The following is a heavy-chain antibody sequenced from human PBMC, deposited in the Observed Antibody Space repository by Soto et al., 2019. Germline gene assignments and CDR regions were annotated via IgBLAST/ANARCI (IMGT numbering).Heavy chain of an antibody. Sequence: PGGSLRLSCAASGFTFSSDWMHWVRQAPGKGLVWVSRINTDGSGTTYADSVKGRFTISRDNAKNSLYLQMNSLRAEDTAVYYCARRIVGYRGDAFDIWGQGTMVTVSS. V-gene: IGHV3-74*01. J-gene: IGHJ3*02. CDR1: GFTFSSDW. D-gene: IGHD3-22*01. CDR2: INTDGSGT. CDR3: ARRIVGYRGDAFDI.